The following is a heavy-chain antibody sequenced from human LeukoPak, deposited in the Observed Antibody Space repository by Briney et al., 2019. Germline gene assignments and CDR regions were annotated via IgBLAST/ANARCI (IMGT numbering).Heavy chain of an antibody. V-gene: IGHV1-2*02. D-gene: IGHD1-26*01. CDR1: GYSFTRYY. Sequence: GASVRVSCKASGYSFTRYYVQWVRQAPGQGLEWVGWINPNTGDTNYAQTLQGRVTMTRDTSVSTAYMELSGLRFDDTAVYHCATDEGGWGQGTLVTVSS. CDR3: ATDEGG. CDR2: INPNTGDT. J-gene: IGHJ4*02.